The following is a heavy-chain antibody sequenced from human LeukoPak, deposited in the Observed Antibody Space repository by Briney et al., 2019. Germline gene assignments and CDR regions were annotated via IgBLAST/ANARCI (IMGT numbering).Heavy chain of an antibody. J-gene: IGHJ6*02. CDR3: ARSLSDYTYAYFCGRDV. CDR2: VSDSGRTR. V-gene: IGHV3-11*01. CDR1: GFTFSDYY. D-gene: IGHD4-11*01. Sequence: GGSLRLSCAVSGFTFSDYYMTWIRQAPGKGLEWISDVSDSGRTRDYADSVKGRFTVSRDNARNSLYLQMNSLRADHTAVYYCARSLSDYTYAYFCGRDVWAQGTTVTVSS.